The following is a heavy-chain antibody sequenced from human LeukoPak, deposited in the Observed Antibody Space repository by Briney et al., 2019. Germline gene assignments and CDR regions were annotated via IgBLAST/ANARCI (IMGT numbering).Heavy chain of an antibody. CDR3: ARAPSESGGYYPEYFRH. CDR2: IKSDGNT. J-gene: IGHJ1*01. D-gene: IGHD3-22*01. CDR1: GFTFSSYW. Sequence: GGSLRLSGAASGFTFSSYWMHWVRQAPGKGLVWVSRIKSDGNTNYADSVKGRFTISRDNAKNTVSLQMNSLRAEDTGVYYCARAPSESGGYYPEYFRHWGQGTLVTVSS. V-gene: IGHV3-74*01.